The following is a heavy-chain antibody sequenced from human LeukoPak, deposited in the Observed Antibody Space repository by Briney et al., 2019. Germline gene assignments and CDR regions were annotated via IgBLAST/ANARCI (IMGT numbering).Heavy chain of an antibody. CDR1: GDSISIGNYY. V-gene: IGHV4-39*01. Sequence: PSETLSLTCTVSGDSISIGNYYWVWIRQPPGKGLEWIASIYYSGSTYYNPSLKSRVTISMDMSKNQFSLRLSSVTAADTAVYYCARLYSQQLVMFDYWGQGTLVTVSS. CDR3: ARLYSQQLVMFDY. J-gene: IGHJ4*02. D-gene: IGHD6-13*01. CDR2: IYYSGST.